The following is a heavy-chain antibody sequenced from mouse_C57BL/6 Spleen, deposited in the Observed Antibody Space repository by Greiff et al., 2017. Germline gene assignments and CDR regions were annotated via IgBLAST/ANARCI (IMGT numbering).Heavy chain of an antibody. CDR1: GYTFTSYW. Sequence: QVQLQQPGTELVKPGASVKLSCKASGYTFTSYWMHWVKQRPGQGLEWIGNINPSNGGTNYNEKFKSKDTLTVDKSSSTAYMQLSSLTSEDSAVDYCARYVLHYGSSYGYWGQGTTLTVSS. CDR2: INPSNGGT. D-gene: IGHD1-1*01. J-gene: IGHJ2*01. V-gene: IGHV1-53*01. CDR3: ARYVLHYGSSYGY.